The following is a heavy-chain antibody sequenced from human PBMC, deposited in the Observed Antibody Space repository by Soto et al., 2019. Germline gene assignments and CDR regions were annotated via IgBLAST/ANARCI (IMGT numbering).Heavy chain of an antibody. CDR3: ARGSDSGEDYGRPGDDC. V-gene: IGHV5-10-1*01. CDR2: IDPSDSYT. Sequence: GESLKISCKGSGYSFTSYWLSWARQMPGKGLEWMGRIDPSDSYTNYIPSFQGHVTISAYKSIRTAYLQWSSLKASDTAMYYRARGSDSGEDYGRPGDDCWGQRTLGTVS. D-gene: IGHD5-12*01. CDR1: GYSFTSYW. J-gene: IGHJ4*02.